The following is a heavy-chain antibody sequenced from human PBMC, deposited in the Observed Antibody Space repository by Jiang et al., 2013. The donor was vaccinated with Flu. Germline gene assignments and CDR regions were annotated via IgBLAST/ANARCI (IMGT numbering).Heavy chain of an antibody. Sequence: SGAEVKKPGSSVKVSCKASGGSVNTYAITWVRQAPGQGLEWMGEIIPTVDVAKYAHHFQGRVTITADESTSQVYMELSSLRFDDTAVYYCTRGVGSSSIGFDFWGQGTLVTVSS. CDR3: TRGVGSSSIGFDF. J-gene: IGHJ4*02. D-gene: IGHD6-6*01. CDR2: IIPTVDVA. V-gene: IGHV1-69*01. CDR1: GGSVNTYA.